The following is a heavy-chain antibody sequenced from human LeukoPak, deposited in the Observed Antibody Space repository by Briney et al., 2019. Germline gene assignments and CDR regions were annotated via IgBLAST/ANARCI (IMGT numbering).Heavy chain of an antibody. V-gene: IGHV3-21*01. D-gene: IGHD6-13*01. Sequence: GGSLRLSCAASGFTFSSYEMNWVRQAPGKGLEWVSSISSSSSYIYYADSVKGRFTISRDNAKNSLYLQMNSLRAEDTAVYYCARIAAAGTSEFDYWGQGTLVTVSS. CDR3: ARIAAAGTSEFDY. CDR1: GFTFSSYE. J-gene: IGHJ4*02. CDR2: ISSSSSYI.